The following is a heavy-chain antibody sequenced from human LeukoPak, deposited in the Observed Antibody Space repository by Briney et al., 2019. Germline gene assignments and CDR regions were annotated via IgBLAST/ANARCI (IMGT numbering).Heavy chain of an antibody. D-gene: IGHD3-16*02. V-gene: IGHV4-39*07. CDR3: ARGPYTSYDYVWGSYRYGNFDY. CDR1: GGSISSSSYY. Sequence: SETLSLTCTVSGGSISSSSYYWGWIRQPPGKGLEWIGSIYYSGSTYYNPSLKSRVTISVDTSKNQFSLKLSSVTAADTAVYYCARGPYTSYDYVWGSYRYGNFDYWGQGTLDTVSS. CDR2: IYYSGST. J-gene: IGHJ4*02.